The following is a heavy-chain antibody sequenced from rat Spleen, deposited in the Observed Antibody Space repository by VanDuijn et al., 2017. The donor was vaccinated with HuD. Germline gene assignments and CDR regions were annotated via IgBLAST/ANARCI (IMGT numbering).Heavy chain of an antibody. V-gene: IGHV5-27*01. CDR3: TTDGNNYEDFDY. J-gene: IGHJ2*01. Sequence: EVQLVESGGGLVQPGRSLKLSCAASGFTFSNYYMAWVRQAPTKGLEWVAYISTGGGSTYYRDSVKGRFTISRDNAKSTLYLQMDSLRSEDTATYYCTTDGNNYEDFDYWGQGVMVTVSS. CDR2: ISTGGGST. CDR1: GFTFSNYY. D-gene: IGHD1-10*01.